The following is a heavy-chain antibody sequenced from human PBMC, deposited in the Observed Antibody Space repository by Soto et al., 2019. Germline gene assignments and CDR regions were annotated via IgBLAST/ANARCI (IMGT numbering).Heavy chain of an antibody. J-gene: IGHJ4*02. V-gene: IGHV3-48*01. D-gene: IGHD3-16*01. Sequence: GGSLRLSCAASGFTFSDYAMNWVRQAPGKGLQWISYIRSSGSPTYYADSVKGRFTISRDNAKNSLYLQMDSLRAEDTAVYFCARGNWALGDYFDYWGQGILVTVSS. CDR1: GFTFSDYA. CDR2: IRSSGSPT. CDR3: ARGNWALGDYFDY.